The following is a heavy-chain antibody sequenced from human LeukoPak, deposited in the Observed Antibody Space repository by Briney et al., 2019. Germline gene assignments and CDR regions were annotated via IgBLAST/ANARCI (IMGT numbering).Heavy chain of an antibody. CDR3: ARSQGGPGRDFDY. D-gene: IGHD2-15*01. CDR2: ISSSSSYI. V-gene: IGHV3-21*01. J-gene: IGHJ4*02. Sequence: GGSLRLSYAASGFSFSSYSMNWVRQAPGKGLEWVSSISSSSSYIYYADSVKGRFTISRDNAKNSLYLQMNSLRAEDTAVYYCARSQGGPGRDFDYWGQGTLVTVSS. CDR1: GFSFSSYS.